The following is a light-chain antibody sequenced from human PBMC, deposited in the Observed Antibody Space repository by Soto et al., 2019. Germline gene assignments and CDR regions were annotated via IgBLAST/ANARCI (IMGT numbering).Light chain of an antibody. CDR1: QSFSSN. CDR3: QQYGSSPET. CDR2: DAS. V-gene: IGKV3-20*01. Sequence: ESVFTQSPLTLSLSPGERATLSRRASQSFSSNLAWYQQRPGRAPTRLIDDASTRATGIPHRFSGSGSGTDFTLTIRGVEPEDIAVYYCQQYGSSPETFGKGTKVE. J-gene: IGKJ1*01.